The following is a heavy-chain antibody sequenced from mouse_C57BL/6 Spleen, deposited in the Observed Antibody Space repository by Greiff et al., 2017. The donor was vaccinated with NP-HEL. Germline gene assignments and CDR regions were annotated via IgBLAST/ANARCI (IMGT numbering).Heavy chain of an antibody. CDR2: ISYDGSN. CDR1: GYSITSGYY. Sequence: DVQLQESGPGLVKPSQSLSLTCSVTGYSITSGYYWNWIRQFPGNKLEWMGYISYDGSNNYNPSLKNRISIPRDTSKNQFFLKLNSVTTEDTATYYCARDGGYYWYFDVWGTGTTVTVSS. CDR3: ARDGGYYWYFDV. V-gene: IGHV3-6*01. J-gene: IGHJ1*03. D-gene: IGHD2-2*01.